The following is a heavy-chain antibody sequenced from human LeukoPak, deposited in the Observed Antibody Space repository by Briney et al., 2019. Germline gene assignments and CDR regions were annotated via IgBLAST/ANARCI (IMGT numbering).Heavy chain of an antibody. V-gene: IGHV4-30-4*08. CDR2: MYYSGST. CDR1: GGSISSGDYY. Sequence: SQTLSLTCTVSGGSISSGDYYWSWIRQPPGKGLEWIGYMYYSGSTYYNPSLKSRVTISVDTSKNQFSLKLSSVTAADTAVYYCARTTHYDFWSGPNAEYFQHWGQGTLVTVSS. CDR3: ARTTHYDFWSGPNAEYFQH. J-gene: IGHJ1*01. D-gene: IGHD3-3*01.